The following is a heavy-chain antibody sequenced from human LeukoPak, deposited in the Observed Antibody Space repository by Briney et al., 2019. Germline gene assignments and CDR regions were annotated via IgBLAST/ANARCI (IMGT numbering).Heavy chain of an antibody. Sequence: PGGSLRLSCAASGFTFSSYSMNWVRQAPGKGLEWVSSTSSSSSYIYYADSVKGRFTISRDNAKKSLYLQMNSLRAEDTAVYYCARGGSSGYYLNTYMDAWGKGTTVTVSS. CDR2: TSSSSSYI. V-gene: IGHV3-21*01. D-gene: IGHD3-22*01. CDR3: ARGGSSGYYLNTYMDA. J-gene: IGHJ6*03. CDR1: GFTFSSYS.